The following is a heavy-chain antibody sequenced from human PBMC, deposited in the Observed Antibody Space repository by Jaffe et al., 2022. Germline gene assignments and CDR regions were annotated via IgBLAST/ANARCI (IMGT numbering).Heavy chain of an antibody. D-gene: IGHD2-2*01. V-gene: IGHV3-48*03. CDR3: AREGAKLNQLLFYDRYFDY. CDR2: ISSSGSTI. CDR1: GFTFSSYE. J-gene: IGHJ4*02. Sequence: EVQLVESGGGLVQPGGSLRLSCAASGFTFSSYEMNWVRQAPGKGLEWVSYISSSGSTIYYADSVKGRFTISRDNAKNSLYLQMNSLRAEDTAVYYCAREGAKLNQLLFYDRYFDYWGQGTLVTVSS.